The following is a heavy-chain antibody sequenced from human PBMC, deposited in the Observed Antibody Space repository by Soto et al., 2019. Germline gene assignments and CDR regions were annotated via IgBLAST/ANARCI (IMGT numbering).Heavy chain of an antibody. V-gene: IGHV3-30-3*01. J-gene: IGHJ3*02. CDR3: AREVIVVVTAPAFDI. Sequence: QVQLVESGGGVVQPGRSLRLSCAASGFTFSSYAMHWVRQAPGKGLGWVAVISYDGSNKYYADSVKGRFTISRDNSKNTLYLQMNSLRAEDTAVYYCAREVIVVVTAPAFDIWGQGTMVTVSS. CDR1: GFTFSSYA. D-gene: IGHD2-21*02. CDR2: ISYDGSNK.